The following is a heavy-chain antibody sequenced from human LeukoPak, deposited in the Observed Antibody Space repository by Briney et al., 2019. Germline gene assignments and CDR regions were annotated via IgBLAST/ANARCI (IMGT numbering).Heavy chain of an antibody. D-gene: IGHD2/OR15-2a*01. V-gene: IGHV4-31*03. CDR2: IYYCGST. CDR3: AREIGYYFDY. Sequence: SESLSLTCTVSGGSISSGGYYWSWIRQHPGKGLEWIGYIYYCGSTYYNPSLKSRVTISVDTSKNQFSLKLSSVTAADTAVYYCAREIGYYFDYWGQGTLVTVSS. CDR1: GGSISSGGYY. J-gene: IGHJ4*02.